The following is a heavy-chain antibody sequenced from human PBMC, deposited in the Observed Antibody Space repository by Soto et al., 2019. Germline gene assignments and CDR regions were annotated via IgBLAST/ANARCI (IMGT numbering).Heavy chain of an antibody. CDR3: AGVNMVRGVIGKFNP. V-gene: IGHV1-69*12. CDR2: IIPIFGTA. Sequence: QVQLVQSGAEVKKPGSSVKVSCKASVGTFSSYAISWVRQAPGQGLEWMGGIIPIFGTANYAQKFQGSVTLTADESTSTAYMELSRLRSEDTAVYYCAGVNMVRGVIGKFNPWGQGMLVIVSS. D-gene: IGHD3-10*01. CDR1: VGTFSSYA. J-gene: IGHJ5*02.